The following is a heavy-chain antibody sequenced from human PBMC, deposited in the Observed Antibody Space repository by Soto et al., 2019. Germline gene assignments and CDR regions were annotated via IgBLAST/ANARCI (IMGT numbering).Heavy chain of an antibody. CDR3: ARHQMPYDFWSGYTPLYV. Sequence: SEILSLTCTVSGGSISSYYWSWIRQPPGKGLEWIGYIYYSGSTNYNPSLKSRVTISVDTSKNQFSLKLSSVTAADTAVYYCARHQMPYDFWSGYTPLYVWSKGTTVTVSS. D-gene: IGHD3-3*01. V-gene: IGHV4-59*08. CDR2: IYYSGST. J-gene: IGHJ6*04. CDR1: GGSISSYY.